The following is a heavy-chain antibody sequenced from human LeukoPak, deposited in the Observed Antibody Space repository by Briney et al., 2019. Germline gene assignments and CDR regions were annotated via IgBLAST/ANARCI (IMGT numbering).Heavy chain of an antibody. J-gene: IGHJ3*02. CDR1: GFTFSSYW. Sequence: GGSLRLSCAASGFTFSSYWMHWVRQAPGKGLVWVSRINSDGSSTSYADSVKGRFTISRDNAKNTLYLQMNSLRAEDTAVYYCARENYYDSSGYYPPYAFDIWGQGTMVTVSS. CDR3: ARENYYDSSGYYPPYAFDI. CDR2: INSDGSST. V-gene: IGHV3-74*01. D-gene: IGHD3-22*01.